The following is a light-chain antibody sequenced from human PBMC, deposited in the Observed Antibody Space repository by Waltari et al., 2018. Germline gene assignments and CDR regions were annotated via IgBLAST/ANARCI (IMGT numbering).Light chain of an antibody. CDR1: QGISSF. CDR3: QQHNSNPLT. J-gene: IGKJ4*01. V-gene: IGKV1-9*01. Sequence: DIQMTQSPSSLSASVGDRVTITCRASQGISSFLAWYQQKPGKAPKLLIYKASTLQSGVPSRCSGSGSGTDFTRTISSLQPEDFATYYCQQHNSNPLTFGGGTKVEIK. CDR2: KAS.